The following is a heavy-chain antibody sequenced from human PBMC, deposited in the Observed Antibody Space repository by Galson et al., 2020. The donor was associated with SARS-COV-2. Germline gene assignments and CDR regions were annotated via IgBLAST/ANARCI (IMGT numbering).Heavy chain of an antibody. J-gene: IGHJ4*02. CDR1: GFTFSNYA. CDR2: ISYDGSTK. CDR3: ARGGTYNDFWSGYKY. Sequence: GESLKISCAASGFTFSNYAMHWVRQAPGKGLEWVAVISYDGSTKYYADPVKGRFTISRDNSKNTLYLQMNSLRAEDTAVYSCARGGTYNDFWSGYKYWGQGTLVTVSS. V-gene: IGHV3-30-3*01. D-gene: IGHD3-3*01.